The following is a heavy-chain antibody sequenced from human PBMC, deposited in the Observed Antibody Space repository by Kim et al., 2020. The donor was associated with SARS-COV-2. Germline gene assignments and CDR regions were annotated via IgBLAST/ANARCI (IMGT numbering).Heavy chain of an antibody. CDR3: ARDSSQYSSYLQH. CDR1: GFTFSSYA. CDR2: ISYDGSNK. J-gene: IGHJ1*01. V-gene: IGHV3-30-3*01. D-gene: IGHD6-6*01. Sequence: GGSLRLSCAASGFTFSSYAMHWVRQAPGKGLEWVAVISYDGSNKYYADSVKGRFTISRDNSKNTLYLQMNSLRAEDTAVYYCARDSSQYSSYLQHWGQGT.